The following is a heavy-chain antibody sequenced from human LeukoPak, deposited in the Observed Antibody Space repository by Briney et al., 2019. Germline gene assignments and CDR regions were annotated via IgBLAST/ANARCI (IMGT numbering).Heavy chain of an antibody. CDR1: GFTFSSYE. Sequence: PGGSLRLSCAASGFTFSSYETNWVRQAPGKGLEWVSYISSSGSTIYYADSVKGRFTISRDNAKNSLYLQMNSLRAEDTAVYYCARGPSYYDILTAFPVGPLGMPIWGQGTMVTVSS. CDR3: ARGPSYYDILTAFPVGPLGMPI. V-gene: IGHV3-48*03. CDR2: ISSSGSTI. D-gene: IGHD3-9*01. J-gene: IGHJ3*02.